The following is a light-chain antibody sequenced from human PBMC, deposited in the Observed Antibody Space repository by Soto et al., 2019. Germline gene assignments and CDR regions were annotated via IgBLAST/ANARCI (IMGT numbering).Light chain of an antibody. V-gene: IGLV2-18*02. CDR2: EVS. CDR3: KSYTSSSTYV. J-gene: IGLJ1*01. Sequence: QSALTQPHSVSGSPGQSVTISCTGTSSDVGSYNRVSWYQQPPGTAPKLLIYEVSNRPSGVPDRFSGSKSGNTASLTISGLQAEDEADYYCKSYTSSSTYVFGTGTKLTV. CDR1: SSDVGSYNR.